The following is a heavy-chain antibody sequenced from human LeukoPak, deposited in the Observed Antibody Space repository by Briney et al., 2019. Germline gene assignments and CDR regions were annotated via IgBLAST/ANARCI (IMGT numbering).Heavy chain of an antibody. CDR3: ARGDSSGYYSRYYFDY. D-gene: IGHD3-22*01. CDR2: ISSSSGYI. CDR1: EFTFNTFT. Sequence: PGGSLRLFCTASEFTFNTFTMNWVRQAPGKGLEWVSSISSSSGYIYYTDSVKGRFTISRDNAKNSVYLQMNSLRAEDTAVYYCARGDSSGYYSRYYFDYWGQGTLVTVSS. J-gene: IGHJ4*02. V-gene: IGHV3-21*01.